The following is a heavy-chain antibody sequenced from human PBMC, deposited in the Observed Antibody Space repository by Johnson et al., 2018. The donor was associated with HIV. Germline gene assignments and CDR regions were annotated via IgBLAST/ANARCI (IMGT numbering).Heavy chain of an antibody. CDR1: GFTFSSYW. CDR3: ARDPPYGGNPSAFDV. V-gene: IGHV3-74*01. D-gene: IGHD4-23*01. Sequence: VQLVESGGGLVQPGGSLRLSCAASGFTFSSYWMHWVRQAPGKGLVWVSRIHNDGSSTTYADSVKGRFTISRDNSKDTLYLQMHSLRPEDTALYYCARDPPYGGNPSAFDVWGQGTMVTVPS. CDR2: IHNDGSST. J-gene: IGHJ3*01.